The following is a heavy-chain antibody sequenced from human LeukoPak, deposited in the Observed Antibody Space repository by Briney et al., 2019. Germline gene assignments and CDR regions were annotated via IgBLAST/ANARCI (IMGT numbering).Heavy chain of an antibody. V-gene: IGHV4-34*01. D-gene: IGHD2-8*01. Sequence: SETLSLTCAGYGGSFSGYYWSWIRQPPGKGLEWIGEINHSGSTNYNPSLKSRVTISVDTSKNQFSLKLSSVTAADTAVYYCARGRGTIPYYYYGMDVWGQGTTVTVSS. J-gene: IGHJ6*02. CDR3: ARGRGTIPYYYYGMDV. CDR1: GGSFSGYY. CDR2: INHSGST.